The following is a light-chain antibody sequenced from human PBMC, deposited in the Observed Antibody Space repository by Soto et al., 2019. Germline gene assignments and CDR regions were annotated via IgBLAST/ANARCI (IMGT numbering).Light chain of an antibody. V-gene: IGLV2-23*01. J-gene: IGLJ1*01. CDR3: CSYAGGGTYV. CDR1: SSDVGSYNL. CDR2: EAS. Sequence: QSVLTQPASVSGSPGQSITISCTGTSSDVGSYNLVSWYQQRPGKAPRLVIYEASKRPSGFSFRFSGSKSGNTASLTISGLQADDEADYFCCSYAGGGTYVFGTGTKLTVL.